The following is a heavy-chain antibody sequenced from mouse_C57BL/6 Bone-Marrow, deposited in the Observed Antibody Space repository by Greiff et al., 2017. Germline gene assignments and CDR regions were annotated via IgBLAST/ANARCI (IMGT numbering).Heavy chain of an antibody. CDR1: GYTFTSYW. Sequence: VQLQQSGAELVMPGASVKLSCKASGYTFTSYWMPWVKQRPGQGLEWIGEIDPSDSYTNYNQKFKGKSTLTVDKSSSTAYMQLRSLTSEDSAVYYCARSELYWYVEVWGTGTTVTVSA. J-gene: IGHJ1*03. V-gene: IGHV1-69*01. CDR3: ARSELYWYVEV. CDR2: IDPSDSYT.